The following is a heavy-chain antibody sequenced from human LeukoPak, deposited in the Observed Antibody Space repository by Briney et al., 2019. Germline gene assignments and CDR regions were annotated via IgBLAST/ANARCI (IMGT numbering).Heavy chain of an antibody. D-gene: IGHD1-26*01. CDR1: GYTFTSYY. V-gene: IGHV1-24*01. Sequence: ASVKVSCKASGYTFTSYYMHWVRQAPGKGLEWMGGFDPEDGETIYAQKFQGRVTMTEDTSTDTAYMELSSLRSEDTAVYYCATVLGGSYFFDYWGQGTLVTVSS. CDR2: FDPEDGET. CDR3: ATVLGGSYFFDY. J-gene: IGHJ4*02.